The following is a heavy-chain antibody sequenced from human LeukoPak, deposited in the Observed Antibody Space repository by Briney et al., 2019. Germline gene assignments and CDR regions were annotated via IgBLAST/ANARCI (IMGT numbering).Heavy chain of an antibody. V-gene: IGHV3-7*03. CDR3: TRDNPFGAY. CDR1: GFTFSGYW. D-gene: IGHD3-3*01. Sequence: PGRSLRLSCAASGFTFSGYWMTWVRQAPGKGLEWVANIKQDGSEKYYVDSVKGRFTISRDNAKNSLYLQMNSLRAEDTAVYYCTRDNPFGAYWGQGTLVTVSS. J-gene: IGHJ4*02. CDR2: IKQDGSEK.